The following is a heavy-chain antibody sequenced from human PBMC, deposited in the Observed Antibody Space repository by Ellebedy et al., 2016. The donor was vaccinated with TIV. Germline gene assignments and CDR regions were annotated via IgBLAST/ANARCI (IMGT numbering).Heavy chain of an antibody. J-gene: IGHJ6*02. V-gene: IGHV3-23*01. CDR2: FGLSADTA. CDR3: AKDMVFGDGKWEIDV. Sequence: GESLKISCAASGFTFSSYAMSWVRQAPGKGLEWVSGFGLSADTAYYADSVKGRFTVSRDNSANTLYLQMNSLRAEDTAVYYCAKDMVFGDGKWEIDVWGQGTTVTVSS. D-gene: IGHD1-26*01. CDR1: GFTFSSYA.